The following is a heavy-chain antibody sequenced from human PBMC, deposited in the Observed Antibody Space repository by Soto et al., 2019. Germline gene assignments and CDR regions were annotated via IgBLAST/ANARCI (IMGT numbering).Heavy chain of an antibody. CDR3: ATLFRELSSKNWFDP. D-gene: IGHD1-26*01. V-gene: IGHV1-3*01. J-gene: IGHJ5*02. Sequence: GASVKVSCKASGYTFTSYAMHWVRQAPGQRLEWMGWINAGNGNTKYSQKFQGRVTMTEDTSTDTAYMELSSLRSEDTAVYYCATLFRELSSKNWFDPWGQGTLVTVSS. CDR1: GYTFTSYA. CDR2: INAGNGNT.